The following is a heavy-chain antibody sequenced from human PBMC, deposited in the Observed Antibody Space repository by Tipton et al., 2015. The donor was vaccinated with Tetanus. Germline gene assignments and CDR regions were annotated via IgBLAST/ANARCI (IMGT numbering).Heavy chain of an antibody. J-gene: IGHJ3*02. D-gene: IGHD3-10*01. CDR2: INGEASDT. Sequence: SLRLSCAASRIRLSDYAMGWVRQAPGKGLVWVSRINGEASDTGYADSVKGRLSISRDNTKNMLYLQINSLRAEDTAVYYCARELAYDGSGRDAFDIWGQGTMVTVSS. CDR3: ARELAYDGSGRDAFDI. CDR1: RIRLSDYA. V-gene: IGHV3-74*01.